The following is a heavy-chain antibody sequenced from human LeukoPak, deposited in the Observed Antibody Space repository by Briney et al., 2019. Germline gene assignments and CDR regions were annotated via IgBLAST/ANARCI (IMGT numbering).Heavy chain of an antibody. Sequence: GSLRLSCAASGFTFSSYSMNWVRQAPGKGLEWVSSISSSSSYIYYADSVKGRFTISRDNAKNSLYLQMNSLRDEDTAVYYCARDVVPGIAVAGTAFRYYYYYYGMDVWGQGTTVTVSS. D-gene: IGHD6-19*01. CDR1: GFTFSSYS. CDR2: ISSSSSYI. CDR3: ARDVVPGIAVAGTAFRYYYYYYGMDV. V-gene: IGHV3-21*01. J-gene: IGHJ6*02.